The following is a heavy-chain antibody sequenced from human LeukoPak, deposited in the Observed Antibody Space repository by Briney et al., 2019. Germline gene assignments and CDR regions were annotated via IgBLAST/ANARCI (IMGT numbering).Heavy chain of an antibody. CDR3: ARDRARVFDN. D-gene: IGHD6-6*01. J-gene: IGHJ4*02. CDR2: ISSSGSTI. V-gene: IGHV3-48*03. Sequence: HAGGSLRLSCAASGFTFSSYEMNWVRQAPGKGLEWVSYISSSGSTIYYADSVKGRFTISRDNAKNSLYLQMNSLRADDTAVYYCARDRARVFDNWGQGTLVTVSS. CDR1: GFTFSSYE.